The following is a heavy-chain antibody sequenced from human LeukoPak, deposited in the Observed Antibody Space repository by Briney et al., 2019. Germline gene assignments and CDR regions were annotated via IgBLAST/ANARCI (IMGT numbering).Heavy chain of an antibody. V-gene: IGHV1-2*02. D-gene: IGHD3-22*01. CDR3: ARGVTYDSSGYYSLDY. CDR1: GYTFTGYY. J-gene: IGHJ4*02. Sequence: GASVKVSCKASGYTFTGYYMHWVRQAPGQGLEWMGWINPNSGGTNYAQKFQGRVTMTRDTSISTAYMELSRLRSEDTAVYYCARGVTYDSSGYYSLDYWGQGTLVTVSS. CDR2: INPNSGGT.